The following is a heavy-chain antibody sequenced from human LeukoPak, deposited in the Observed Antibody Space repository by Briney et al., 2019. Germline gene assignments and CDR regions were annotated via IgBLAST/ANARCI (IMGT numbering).Heavy chain of an antibody. CDR3: ARAKFSSLAEYFQH. CDR1: GFTFSSYS. J-gene: IGHJ1*01. V-gene: IGHV3-48*04. CDR2: ISSSGSTI. D-gene: IGHD6-6*01. Sequence: PGGSLRLSCAASGFTFSSYSMNWVRQAPGKGLEWVSYISSSGSTIYYADSVKGRFTISRDDAKNSLYLQMNSLRAEDTAVYYCARAKFSSLAEYFQHWGQGTLVTVSS.